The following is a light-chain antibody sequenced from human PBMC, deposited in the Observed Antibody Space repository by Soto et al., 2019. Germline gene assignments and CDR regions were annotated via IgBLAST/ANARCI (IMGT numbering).Light chain of an antibody. V-gene: IGLV2-11*01. Sequence: QSVLTQPRSVSGSPGQSVTISCTGTSSDVGGYHYVSWYQQHPGKAPKLMIYDVSKRPSGVPDRFSGSKSGNTASLTISGLQAEDEADYYCCSYAGSYKGYVFGTGTKVNVL. CDR2: DVS. CDR3: CSYAGSYKGYV. J-gene: IGLJ1*01. CDR1: SSDVGGYHY.